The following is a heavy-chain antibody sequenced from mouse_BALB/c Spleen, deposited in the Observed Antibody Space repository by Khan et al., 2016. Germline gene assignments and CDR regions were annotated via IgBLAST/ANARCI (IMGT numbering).Heavy chain of an antibody. CDR3: ARKRARNSYAMDC. CDR1: GVTFSSFG. D-gene: IGHD3-3*01. CDR2: NSSGRSTI. Sequence: EVELEEPGGGSVQPGGSRTLPCAASGVTFSSFGMHRVRLALEKGLEWVAYNSSGRSTIYYADTVKGRFTISRDNPKNTLILQMTRLRSEDSAMHYCARKRARNSYAMDCSGRGTSVTLSS. J-gene: IGHJ4*01. V-gene: IGHV5-17*02.